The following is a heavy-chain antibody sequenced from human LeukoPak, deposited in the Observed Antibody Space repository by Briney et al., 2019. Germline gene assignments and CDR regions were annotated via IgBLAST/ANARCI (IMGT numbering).Heavy chain of an antibody. CDR3: AREVPYGDYQDGEGFDP. CDR2: ISSSSTTI. D-gene: IGHD4-17*01. J-gene: IGHJ5*02. CDR1: GFTFSSYS. V-gene: IGHV3-48*01. Sequence: GGSLRLSCAASGFTFSSYSMNWVRQAPGKGLECVSYISSSSTTIYYADSVKGRFTISRDNAKNSLYLQMNSLRAEDTAVYYCAREVPYGDYQDGEGFDPWGQGTLVTVSS.